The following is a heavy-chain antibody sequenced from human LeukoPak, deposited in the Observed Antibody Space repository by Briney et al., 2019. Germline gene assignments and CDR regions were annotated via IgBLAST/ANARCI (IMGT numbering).Heavy chain of an antibody. CDR1: GGTFISYA. J-gene: IGHJ6*02. CDR3: ARDLRVDYYYGMDV. D-gene: IGHD2-15*01. Sequence: SVKVSCKASGGTFISYAISWVRQAPGQGLGWMGKIIPILGIANYAQKFQGRVTITADKSTSTAYMELSSLRSEDTAVYYCARDLRVDYYYGMDVWGQGTTVTVSS. CDR2: IIPILGIA. V-gene: IGHV1-69*04.